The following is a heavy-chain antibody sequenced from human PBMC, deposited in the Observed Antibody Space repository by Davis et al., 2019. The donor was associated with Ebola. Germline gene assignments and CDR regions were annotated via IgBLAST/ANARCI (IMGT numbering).Heavy chain of an antibody. V-gene: IGHV1-18*04. CDR3: ARVVGEGLHAFDI. D-gene: IGHD1-26*01. CDR2: ISAYHGNT. Sequence: ASVKVSCKASGYTFISYDISWVRQAPGQGLEWMGWISAYHGNTNYAQKLQGRVTMTTDTSTNTAYMELRSLRSDDTAVYYCARVVGEGLHAFDIWGQGTMVSVSS. CDR1: GYTFISYD. J-gene: IGHJ3*02.